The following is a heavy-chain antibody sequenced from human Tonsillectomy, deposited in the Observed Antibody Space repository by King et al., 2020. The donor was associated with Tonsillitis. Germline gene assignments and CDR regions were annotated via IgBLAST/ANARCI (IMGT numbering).Heavy chain of an antibody. CDR3: ARVNTIFGVVIIRGAFDI. CDR2: ISAYNGNT. J-gene: IGHJ3*02. D-gene: IGHD3-3*01. Sequence: VQLVESGAEVKKPGASVKVSCKASGYTFTSYGISWVRQAPGQGLEWMGWISAYNGNTNYAQKLQGRVTMTTDISTSTAYMELRSLRSDDTAVYYCARVNTIFGVVIIRGAFDIWGQGTMVTVSS. CDR1: GYTFTSYG. V-gene: IGHV1-18*01.